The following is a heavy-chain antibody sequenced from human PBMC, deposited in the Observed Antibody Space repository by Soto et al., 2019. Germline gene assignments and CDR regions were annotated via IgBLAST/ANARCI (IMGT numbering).Heavy chain of an antibody. Sequence: EVQLVESGGGLVKPGGSLRLSCAASGFPFIDAWMSWVRQAPGKGLQWIGRISSNADGGTTDLAAPVRGRFIISRDDSKDTLYLQMNSLKIDDTAVYFCSTALRRDSALGGYWGQGTLVSVSS. CDR1: GFPFIDAW. CDR3: STALRRDSALGGY. J-gene: IGHJ4*02. D-gene: IGHD2-15*01. V-gene: IGHV3-15*01. CDR2: ISSNADGGTT.